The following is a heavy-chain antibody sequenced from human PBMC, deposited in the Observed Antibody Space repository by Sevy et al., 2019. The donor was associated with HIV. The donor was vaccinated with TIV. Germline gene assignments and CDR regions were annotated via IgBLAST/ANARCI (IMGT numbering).Heavy chain of an antibody. CDR1: GFTFSSYA. CDR2: ISYDGSNK. CDR3: ARDSNYRHFDY. Sequence: GGSLRLSCAASGFTFSSYAMHWVRQAPGKGLEWVAVISYDGSNKYYADSVKGRFTISRDNSKNTLYLQMNSLRAEDTAVYYCARDSNYRHFDYWGQGTLVTVSS. J-gene: IGHJ4*02. D-gene: IGHD4-4*01. V-gene: IGHV3-30-3*01.